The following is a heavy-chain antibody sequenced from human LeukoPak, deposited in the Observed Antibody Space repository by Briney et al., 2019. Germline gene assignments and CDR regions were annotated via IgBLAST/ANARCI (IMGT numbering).Heavy chain of an antibody. CDR2: VYYSGST. J-gene: IGHJ5*02. CDR1: GDSISSSSYS. Sequence: SETLSLTCTVSGDSISSSSYSWGWIRQPPGKGLEWIGTVYYSGSTYYNSSLKSRVTISVDTSKTQFYLKLSSVTAADTAMYYCARIPGVVYAIGGWFDPWGQGTLVTVSS. CDR3: ARIPGVVYAIGGWFDP. D-gene: IGHD2-8*02. V-gene: IGHV4-39*07.